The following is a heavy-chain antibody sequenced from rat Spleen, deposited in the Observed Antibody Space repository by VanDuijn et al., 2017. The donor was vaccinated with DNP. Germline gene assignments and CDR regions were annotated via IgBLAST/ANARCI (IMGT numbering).Heavy chain of an antibody. CDR2: ISHNGGYT. Sequence: AWVRQAPAKGLEWVASISHNGGYTYYRDSVKGRFTISRDYAKTSLYLQMDSLRSEDTATYYCTTDNSGLNWFAFWGQGTLVTVSS. CDR3: TTDNSGLNWFAF. D-gene: IGHD4-3*01. V-gene: IGHV5-20*01. J-gene: IGHJ3*01.